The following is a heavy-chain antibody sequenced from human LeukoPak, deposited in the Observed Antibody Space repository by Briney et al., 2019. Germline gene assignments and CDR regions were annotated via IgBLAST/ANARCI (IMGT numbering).Heavy chain of an antibody. CDR3: ASSAIAAAGLTFDY. V-gene: IGHV1-2*02. Sequence: GASVKVSCKASGYTFTGYYMHWVRQAPGQGLEWMGWTNPNSGGTNYAQKFQGRVTMTRDTSISTAYMELSRLRSDDTAVYYCASSAIAAAGLTFDYWGQGTLVTVSS. J-gene: IGHJ4*02. D-gene: IGHD6-13*01. CDR1: GYTFTGYY. CDR2: TNPNSGGT.